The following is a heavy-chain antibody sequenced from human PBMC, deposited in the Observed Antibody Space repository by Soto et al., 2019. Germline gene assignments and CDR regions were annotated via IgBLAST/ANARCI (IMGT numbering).Heavy chain of an antibody. CDR3: ALAHEYGDYHAMYI. J-gene: IGHJ6*02. CDR1: GDSVGSSAAMY. CDR2: IYRSGST. D-gene: IGHD5-12*01. V-gene: IGHV4-61*08. Sequence: TLSLTCTVSGDSVGSSAAMYWAWVRQPPGKELEFIGKIYRSGSTLLNSALQSRGTLSMEPSKNQFSLNLRSVTVGDTARYFCALAHEYGDYHAMYIWGPGITVTVSS.